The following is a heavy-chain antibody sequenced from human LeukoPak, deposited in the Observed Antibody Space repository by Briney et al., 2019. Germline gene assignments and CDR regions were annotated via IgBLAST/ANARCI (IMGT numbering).Heavy chain of an antibody. V-gene: IGHV4-61*02. CDR2: IYTSGST. Sequence: SETLSLTCTVSGGSISSGSYYWSWIRQPAGKGLEWIGRIYTSGSTNYNPSLKSRVTISVDTSKNQFSLKLSSVTAADTAVYYCARSDIVTLRNPATLDYWGQGTLVTVSS. D-gene: IGHD2-15*01. CDR1: GGSISSGSYY. J-gene: IGHJ4*02. CDR3: ARSDIVTLRNPATLDY.